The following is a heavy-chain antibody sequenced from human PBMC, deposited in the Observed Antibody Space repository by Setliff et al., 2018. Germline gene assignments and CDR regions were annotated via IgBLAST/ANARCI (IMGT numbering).Heavy chain of an antibody. CDR2: IQKSGST. CDR3: ARESYYYYMDV. CDR1: GVSISSYY. V-gene: IGHV4-59*08. Sequence: PSETLSLTCNVSGVSISSYYWSWIRQPPGKGLESIGYIQKSGSTNYNPSLMSRVSISVDTSKNQFSLKLSSVTAADTAVYYCARESYYYYMDVWGKGTTVTVSS. J-gene: IGHJ6*03.